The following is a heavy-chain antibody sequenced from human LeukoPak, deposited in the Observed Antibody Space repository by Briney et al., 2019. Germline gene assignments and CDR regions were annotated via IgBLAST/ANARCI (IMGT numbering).Heavy chain of an antibody. Sequence: GGSLRLSCAASGFTFSSYAMSWVRQAPGKGLEWVSAISGSGGSTYYADSVKGRFTISGDNSKNTLYLQMNSLRAEDTVVYYCASSSSWYFNWFDPWGQGTLVTVSS. CDR2: ISGSGGST. J-gene: IGHJ5*02. CDR1: GFTFSSYA. D-gene: IGHD6-13*01. CDR3: ASSSSWYFNWFDP. V-gene: IGHV3-23*01.